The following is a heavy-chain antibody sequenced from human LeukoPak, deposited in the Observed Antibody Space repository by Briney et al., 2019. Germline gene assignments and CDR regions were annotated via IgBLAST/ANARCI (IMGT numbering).Heavy chain of an antibody. CDR1: GGSTSSSSYY. J-gene: IGHJ6*02. CDR2: IYYSGST. CDR3: ARISYYYDSSGSGMDV. Sequence: SETLSLTCTVSGGSTSSSSYYWGWIRQPPGKGLEWIGSIYYSGSTYYNPSLKSRVTISVDTSKNQFSLKLSSVTAADTAVYYCARISYYYDSSGSGMDVWGQGTTVTVSS. D-gene: IGHD3-22*01. V-gene: IGHV4-39*01.